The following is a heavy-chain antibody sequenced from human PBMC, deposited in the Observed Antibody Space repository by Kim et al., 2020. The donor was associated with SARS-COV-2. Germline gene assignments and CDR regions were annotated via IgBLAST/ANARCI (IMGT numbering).Heavy chain of an antibody. V-gene: IGHV3-23*01. J-gene: IGHJ4*02. CDR2: ITVSGGGT. D-gene: IGHD4-17*01. CDR1: GFTFSSYA. CDR3: AKTTSVTKNFDY. Sequence: GGSLRLSCAASGFTFSSYAMNWVRQAPGKGLEWVSAITVSGGGTYYADSVKGRFTISRDNSKNTLYLQMNSLRVEDTAIYYCAKTTSVTKNFDYWGQGTL.